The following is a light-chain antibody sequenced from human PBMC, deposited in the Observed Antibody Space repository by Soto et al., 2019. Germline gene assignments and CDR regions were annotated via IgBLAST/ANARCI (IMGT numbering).Light chain of an antibody. V-gene: IGLV1-44*01. CDR1: SSNIASNT. CDR3: AAWDDSLNGPL. J-gene: IGLJ2*01. Sequence: QSVLTQPPSASGTPGQGVTISCSGSSSNIASNTVNWYQQLPGTAPKLLIYNNNHRPSGVLDRFSGSKSGTSASLAISGLQSEDEADYYCAAWDDSLNGPLFGGGTKVTVL. CDR2: NNN.